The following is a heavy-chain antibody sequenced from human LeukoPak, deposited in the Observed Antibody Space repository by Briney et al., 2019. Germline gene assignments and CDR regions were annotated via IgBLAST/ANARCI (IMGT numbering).Heavy chain of an antibody. D-gene: IGHD5-12*01. CDR2: IYPDDSDT. CDR1: GYRFNNYW. CDR3: ANHKAKGGSSGYDWGAFDV. V-gene: IGHV5-51*01. Sequence: GESLKISCKNSGYRFNNYWIGWVRQMPGKGLEWMGIIYPDDSDTRYSPSFQGQVTISADKSISTAYLQWSSLKASDTAMYYCANHKAKGGSSGYDWGAFDVWGQGKMVPVSS. J-gene: IGHJ3*01.